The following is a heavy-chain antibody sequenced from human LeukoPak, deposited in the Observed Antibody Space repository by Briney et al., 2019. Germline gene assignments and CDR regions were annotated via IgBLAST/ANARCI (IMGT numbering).Heavy chain of an antibody. CDR1: GFIFSSHG. J-gene: IGHJ4*02. CDR3: TRTPSTVSTRSRFVY. CDR2: ISPSGDIT. V-gene: IGHV3-23*01. Sequence: GGSLRLSCAASGFIFSSHGMNWVRQAPGKGLEWVSGISPSGDITFYADSVKGRFTISRDNSKNTVYLQMNSLRAEDTAVYYCTRTPSTVSTRSRFVYWGQGALLSVSS. D-gene: IGHD1-1*01.